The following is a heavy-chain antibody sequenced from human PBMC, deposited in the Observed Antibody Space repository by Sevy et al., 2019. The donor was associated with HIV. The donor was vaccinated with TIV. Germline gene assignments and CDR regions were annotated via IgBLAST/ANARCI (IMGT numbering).Heavy chain of an antibody. V-gene: IGHV3-23*01. CDR3: AKDRSHIIMIRGVVIFDY. Sequence: GGSLRLSCAASGFTFSSYAMSWVRQAPGKGLEWVSAISGSGNTYYADSVKGRFTISRDNPKNTLFLQMNSLRAEDTGVYYCAKDRSHIIMIRGVVIFDYWGQGTLVTVSS. J-gene: IGHJ4*02. CDR1: GFTFSSYA. D-gene: IGHD3-10*01. CDR2: ISGSGNT.